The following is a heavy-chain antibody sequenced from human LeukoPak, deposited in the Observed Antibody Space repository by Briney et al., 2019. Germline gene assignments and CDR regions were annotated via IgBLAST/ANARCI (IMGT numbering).Heavy chain of an antibody. CDR1: GYTSTTYG. D-gene: IGHD3-22*01. Sequence: GASVKVSCKASGYTSTTYGVAWVRQAPGQGLEWMGWISAYTGNTIYAQKLQGRVTMATDTSTSTAYMELRSLRSDDTAVYYCARAFYFDTSGEWDAFDIWGQGTMVTVSS. J-gene: IGHJ3*02. CDR2: ISAYTGNT. V-gene: IGHV1-18*01. CDR3: ARAFYFDTSGEWDAFDI.